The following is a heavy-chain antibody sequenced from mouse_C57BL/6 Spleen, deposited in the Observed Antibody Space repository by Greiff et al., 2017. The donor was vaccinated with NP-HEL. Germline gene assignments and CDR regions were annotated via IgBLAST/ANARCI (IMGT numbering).Heavy chain of an antibody. CDR1: GYTFTGYW. Sequence: QVQLQQSGAELMKPGASVKLSCKATGYTFTGYWIEWVKQRPGHGLEWIGEILPGSGGTNYNEKFKGKATFTADTSSNTAYMQLSILTTEDAAIYYCARSGGNHAMDYWGQGTSVTVSS. CDR2: ILPGSGGT. V-gene: IGHV1-9*01. CDR3: ARSGGNHAMDY. J-gene: IGHJ4*01. D-gene: IGHD2-1*01.